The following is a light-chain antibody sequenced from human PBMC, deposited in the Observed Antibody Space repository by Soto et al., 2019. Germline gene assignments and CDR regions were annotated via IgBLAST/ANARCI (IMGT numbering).Light chain of an antibody. CDR1: QSISSY. V-gene: IGKV3-20*01. Sequence: EVVMSQSPATLSLSPGERATLSRRASQSISSYLAWYQQKPGQAPRLLIYGASSRATGIPDRFSGSRSGTDFTLTITRLEPEDFAVYYCQLYGRSITFGQGTRLAI. CDR3: QLYGRSIT. J-gene: IGKJ5*01. CDR2: GAS.